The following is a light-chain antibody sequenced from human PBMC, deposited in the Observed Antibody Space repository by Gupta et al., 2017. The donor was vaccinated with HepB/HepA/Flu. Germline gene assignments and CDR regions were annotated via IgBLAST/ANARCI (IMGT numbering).Light chain of an antibody. CDR3: MQALQTPYN. CDR2: LNS. CDR1: QSLLHSNGYNY. Sequence: DIVMTQSPLSLPVTPGEPASISCRSSQSLLHSNGYNYLDWYLQKPGQSPQLLIYLNSNRASGVPDRFSGSGSGTDFTLKISRVEAEDVGVYYCMQALQTPYNFGQGTKLEIK. J-gene: IGKJ2*01. V-gene: IGKV2-28*01.